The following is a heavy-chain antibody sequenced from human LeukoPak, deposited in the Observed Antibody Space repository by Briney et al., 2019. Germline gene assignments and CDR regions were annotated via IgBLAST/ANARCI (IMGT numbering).Heavy chain of an antibody. CDR1: GFTFSDHY. D-gene: IGHD5-18*01. CDR2: ITTGGRNM. V-gene: IGHV3-11*01. CDR3: ARIHESNWFDP. J-gene: IGHJ5*02. Sequence: GGSLRLSCAASGFTFSDHYMSWIRQAPGKGLEWVSYITTGGRNMYYADSVKGRFTISGDNAKNSPYLQMNSLRAEDTAVYYCARIHESNWFDPWGQGTLVTVSS.